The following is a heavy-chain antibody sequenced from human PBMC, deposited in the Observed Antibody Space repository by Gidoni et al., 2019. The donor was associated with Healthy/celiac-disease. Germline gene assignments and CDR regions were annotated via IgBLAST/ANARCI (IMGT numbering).Heavy chain of an antibody. CDR1: GLTFSSHA. J-gene: IGHJ3*02. V-gene: IGHV3-23*01. CDR3: AKDGTVLSWYYDSSGYSEAFDI. CDR2: ISGSGGST. Sequence: EVQLLESGGGLVQPGGSLRLSCAASGLTFSSHAMSWVRQAPGKGLEWVSAISGSGGSTYYADSVKGRFTISRDNSKNTLYLQMNRLRAEDTAVYYCAKDGTVLSWYYDSSGYSEAFDIWGQGTMVTVSS. D-gene: IGHD3-22*01.